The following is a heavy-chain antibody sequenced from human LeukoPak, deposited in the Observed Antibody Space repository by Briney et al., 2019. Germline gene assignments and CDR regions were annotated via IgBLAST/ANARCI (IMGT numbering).Heavy chain of an antibody. J-gene: IGHJ1*01. D-gene: IGHD6-19*01. CDR2: INHSGST. CDR3: ARGHEWLEEYFQH. CDR1: GGSFSGYY. V-gene: IGHV4-34*01. Sequence: SETLSLTCAVYGGSFSGYYWSWTRQPPGKGLEWIGEINHSGSTKYNPSLKNRVTISVDTSKNQFSLKLSSVTVADTAVYYCARGHEWLEEYFQHWGQGTLVTVSS.